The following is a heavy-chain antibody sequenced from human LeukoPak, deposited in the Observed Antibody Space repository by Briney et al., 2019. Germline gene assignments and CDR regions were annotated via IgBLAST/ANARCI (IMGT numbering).Heavy chain of an antibody. Sequence: KASETLSLTCTVSGGSISSYYWSWIRQPPGKGLEWIGYIYYSGSTNYNPSLKSRVTISVDTSKNQFSLKVSSVTAADTAVYYCARDLYYYGSGSNYYYMDVWGEGTTVTVSS. CDR1: GGSISSYY. CDR2: IYYSGST. CDR3: ARDLYYYGSGSNYYYMDV. J-gene: IGHJ6*03. D-gene: IGHD3-10*01. V-gene: IGHV4-59*01.